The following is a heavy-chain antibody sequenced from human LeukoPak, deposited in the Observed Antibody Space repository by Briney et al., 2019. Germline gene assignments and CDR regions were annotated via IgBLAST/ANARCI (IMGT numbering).Heavy chain of an antibody. Sequence: GESLKISCEAFGYIFPNYWIGWVRQVPGKGLDWMGLIHPGDSDTIYSPSFQGQVIISADKSINTAYLQWSSLKASDTAMYYCGRYYYHSSGYLEYWGQGTLVTVSS. J-gene: IGHJ4*02. D-gene: IGHD3-22*01. CDR1: GYIFPNYW. CDR2: IHPGDSDT. V-gene: IGHV5-51*01. CDR3: GRYYYHSSGYLEY.